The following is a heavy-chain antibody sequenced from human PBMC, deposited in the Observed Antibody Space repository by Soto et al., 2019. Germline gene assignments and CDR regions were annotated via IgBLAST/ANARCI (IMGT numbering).Heavy chain of an antibody. V-gene: IGHV1-2*02. J-gene: IGHJ3*02. D-gene: IGHD1-20*01. CDR2: INPNTDVT. Sequence: ASVKVSCKASGYTFSGYYMHWVRQAPGQGLEWMGWINPNTDVTNYAQRFQGRVTMTRDTSITTAYMELSRLRSDDTAVYYCARDLWGNWNHIDAFDIWGPGTTVTVSS. CDR1: GYTFSGYY. CDR3: ARDLWGNWNHIDAFDI.